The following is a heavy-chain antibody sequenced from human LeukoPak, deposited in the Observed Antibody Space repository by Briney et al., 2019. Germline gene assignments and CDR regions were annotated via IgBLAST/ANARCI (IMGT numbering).Heavy chain of an antibody. CDR1: GFTLRSYA. Sequence: PGGSLRLSCAASGFTLRSYALSWARQAPGKGLEWVSYISSSSSTIYYADSVKGRFTISRDNAKNSLYLQMNSLRDEDTAVYYCARGDSSGYGPDHWGQGTLVTVSS. J-gene: IGHJ5*02. CDR2: ISSSSSTI. CDR3: ARGDSSGYGPDH. V-gene: IGHV3-48*02. D-gene: IGHD3-22*01.